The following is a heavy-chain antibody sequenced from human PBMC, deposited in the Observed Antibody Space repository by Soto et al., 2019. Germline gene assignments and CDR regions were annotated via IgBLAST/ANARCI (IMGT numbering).Heavy chain of an antibody. CDR2: ISPSSGHI. V-gene: IGHV3-21*06. J-gene: IGHJ6*02. CDR1: GFTFSSCT. D-gene: IGHD2-15*01. Sequence: EVHLVESGGGLVKPGVSLRLSCAVSGFTFSSCTMNWVRQAPGKGLEWVSSISPSSGHIYYADSVKGRFTISRDNAKNSLFLQMNVLRGEDTAVYYCSGCSGGACHKNYGMDVWGQGTTVTVSS. CDR3: SGCSGGACHKNYGMDV.